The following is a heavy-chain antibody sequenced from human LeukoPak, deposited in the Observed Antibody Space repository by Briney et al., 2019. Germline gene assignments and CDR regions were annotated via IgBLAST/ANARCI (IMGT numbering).Heavy chain of an antibody. CDR3: GRDFNY. Sequence: GGSLRLSCAASGFTFSSYDMIWVRQAPGKGLEWVSTITGSSSNTYYAEPAKGRFTISRDDTKNSLYLQMNSLRAEDTAVYYCGRDFNYWGQGTLVTVAS. J-gene: IGHJ4*02. CDR2: ITGSSSNT. V-gene: IGHV3-21*01. CDR1: GFTFSSYD.